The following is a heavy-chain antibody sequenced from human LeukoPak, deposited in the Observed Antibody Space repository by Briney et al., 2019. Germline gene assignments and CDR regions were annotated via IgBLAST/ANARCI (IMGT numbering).Heavy chain of an antibody. Sequence: PSETLSLTCTVSGGSISSYYWSWIRQPPGKGLEWIGEINHSGSTNYNPSLKSRVTISVDTSKNQFSLKLSSVTAADTAVYYCARGPTRNYDFWSGYSSASTNGIDYWGQGTLVTLSS. CDR3: ARGPTRNYDFWSGYSSASTNGIDY. V-gene: IGHV4-34*01. D-gene: IGHD3-3*01. CDR1: GGSISSYY. CDR2: INHSGST. J-gene: IGHJ4*02.